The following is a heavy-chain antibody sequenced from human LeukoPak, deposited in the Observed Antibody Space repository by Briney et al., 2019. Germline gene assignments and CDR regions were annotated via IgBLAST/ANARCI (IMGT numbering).Heavy chain of an antibody. J-gene: IGHJ5*02. CDR1: GGSISSTNYY. V-gene: IGHV4-39*01. CDR3: ARLGDSGSTLNWFDP. D-gene: IGHD3-10*01. Sequence: SETLSLTCTVSGGSISSTNYYWGWIRQPPGKGLEWIGSIYSSGSTYYNPSLKSPVTIFVDTSKSQLSLKLSSVTAADTAVYYCARLGDSGSTLNWFDPWGQGTLVTVSS. CDR2: IYSSGST.